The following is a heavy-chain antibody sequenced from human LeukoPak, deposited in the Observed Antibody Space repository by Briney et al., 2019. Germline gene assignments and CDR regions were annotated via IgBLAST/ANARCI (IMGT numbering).Heavy chain of an antibody. V-gene: IGHV3-7*03. Sequence: PGGSLRLSCAASGFTFSSYWMSWVRQAPGKGLEWVANINQDGSEKYYVDSVKGRFTISRDNAKNSLYLQMNSLRAEDTAVYYCARVNINNWHSCDYWGQGTLVTVSS. CDR2: INQDGSEK. J-gene: IGHJ4*02. D-gene: IGHD1-1*01. CDR3: ARVNINNWHSCDY. CDR1: GFTFSSYW.